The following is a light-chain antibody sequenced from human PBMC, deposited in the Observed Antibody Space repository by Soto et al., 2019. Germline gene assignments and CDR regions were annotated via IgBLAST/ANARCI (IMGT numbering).Light chain of an antibody. V-gene: IGKV1-33*01. CDR2: DAS. Sequence: DIQMTQSPSSLSASVGDRVTITGQVSQNIKNYLNWYQQTPGRAPKLLVYDASNFEAGVPSRFRGSGSGTDFTFTISRLQPEDIATYYCQQYDTVFTFGQGTRLENK. CDR3: QQYDTVFT. J-gene: IGKJ5*01. CDR1: QNIKNY.